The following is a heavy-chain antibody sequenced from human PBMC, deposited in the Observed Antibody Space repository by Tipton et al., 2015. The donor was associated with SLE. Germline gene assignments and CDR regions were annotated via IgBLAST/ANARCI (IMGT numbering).Heavy chain of an antibody. J-gene: IGHJ5*02. V-gene: IGHV3-48*03. CDR3: ARDSRNWNYAGWFDP. D-gene: IGHD1-7*01. CDR2: ISISGSTI. Sequence: SLRLSCAASGFTFSSYAMNWVRQALGKGLEWVSYISISGSTIYYADSVKGRFTISRDNAKNSLYLQMNSLRAEDTAVYYCARDSRNWNYAGWFDPWGQGTLVTVSS. CDR1: GFTFSSYA.